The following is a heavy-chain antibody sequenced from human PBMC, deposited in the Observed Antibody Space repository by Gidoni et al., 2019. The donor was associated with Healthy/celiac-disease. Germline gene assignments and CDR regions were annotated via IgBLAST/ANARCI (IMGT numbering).Heavy chain of an antibody. CDR1: GGSISSSSYY. CDR3: ARVVGYLAY. D-gene: IGHD2-15*01. CDR2: IYYSGST. J-gene: IGHJ4*02. Sequence: QLQLQESGPGLVKPSEPLSLPCTVSGGSISSSSYYWGWIRQPPGKGLEWIGSIYYSGSTYYNPSLKSRVTISVDTSKNQFSLKLSSVTAADTAVYYCARVVGYLAYWGQGTLVTVSS. V-gene: IGHV4-39*01.